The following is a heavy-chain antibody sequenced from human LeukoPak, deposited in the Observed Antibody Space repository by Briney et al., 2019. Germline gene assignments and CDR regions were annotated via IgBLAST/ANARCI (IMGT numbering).Heavy chain of an antibody. CDR1: GFTFSTYN. Sequence: GGSLRPSCAASGFTFSTYNMNWVRQAPGKGLEWVSSISSSSSYIYYADSVKGRFTISRDNAKNSLYLQMNSLRAEDTAVYYCARDGVVVVPAAPYYYYYYMDVWGKGTTVTVSS. J-gene: IGHJ6*03. D-gene: IGHD2-2*01. CDR2: ISSSSSYI. CDR3: ARDGVVVVPAAPYYYYYYMDV. V-gene: IGHV3-21*01.